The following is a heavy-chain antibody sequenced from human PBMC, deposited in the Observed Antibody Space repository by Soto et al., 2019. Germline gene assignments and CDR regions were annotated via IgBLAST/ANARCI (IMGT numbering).Heavy chain of an antibody. V-gene: IGHV3-7*03. CDR2: MNPDGSQT. D-gene: IGHD3-3*01. Sequence: AGSLRLSCVTSGFTYSNYWMAWVRQVPGKGLEWVGYMNPDGSQTFYVDSVKGRFAISRDNAKNSLYLQVSSLRIDDTAVYYCARAPRLLAYWGQGTLVTVSS. J-gene: IGHJ1*01. CDR3: ARAPRLLAY. CDR1: GFTYSNYW.